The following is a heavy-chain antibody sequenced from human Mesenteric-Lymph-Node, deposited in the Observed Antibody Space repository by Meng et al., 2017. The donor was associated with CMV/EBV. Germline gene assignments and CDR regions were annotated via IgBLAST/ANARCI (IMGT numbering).Heavy chain of an antibody. CDR1: SFSSYD. CDR3: AKGRYSIMAVPPGNTWFDP. CDR2: IKHSGSS. J-gene: IGHJ5*02. V-gene: IGHV4-34*01. Sequence: SFSSYDWSLIRQSPAQGLAWIGEIKHSGSSNYNPSLRSRVTISIDTSKNQFSLSLNSVTAADTAVYYCAKGRYSIMAVPPGNTWFDPWGQGTLVTVSS. D-gene: IGHD2-2*01.